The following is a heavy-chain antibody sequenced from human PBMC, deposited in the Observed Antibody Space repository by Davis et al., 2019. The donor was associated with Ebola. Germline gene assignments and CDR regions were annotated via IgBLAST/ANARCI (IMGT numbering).Heavy chain of an antibody. CDR3: ARELGLPGEY. D-gene: IGHD3-10*01. CDR2: IIPILGLA. V-gene: IGHV1-69*04. J-gene: IGHJ4*02. CDR1: GLTLSRYA. Sequence: KTPCAAPGLTLSRYAISRVRQPPGQGLEWMGRIIPILGLANYAQKFQGRVTITADNSTSTAYMELSSMRSEDTAVEYCARELGLPGEYWGQGTLVTVSS.